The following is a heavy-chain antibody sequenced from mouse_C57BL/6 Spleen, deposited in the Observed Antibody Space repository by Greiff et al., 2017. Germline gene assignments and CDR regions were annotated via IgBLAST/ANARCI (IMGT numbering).Heavy chain of an antibody. J-gene: IGHJ3*01. CDR3: TEPPFAY. CDR1: GFNIKDDY. V-gene: IGHV14-4*01. CDR2: IDPENGDT. Sequence: VQLKESGAELVRPGASVKLSCTASGFNIKDDYMHWVKQRPEQGLEWIGWIDPENGDTEYASKFQGKATITADTSSNTAYLQLSSLTSEDTAVYYCTEPPFAYWGQGTLVTVSA.